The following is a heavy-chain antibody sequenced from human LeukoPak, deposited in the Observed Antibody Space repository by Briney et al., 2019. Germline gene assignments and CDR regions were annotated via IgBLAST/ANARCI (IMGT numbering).Heavy chain of an antibody. CDR3: ARRPYSGSPNWFDP. V-gene: IGHV5-51*01. Sequence: GESLKISCEVSRHRFTNHWIGWVRQVPGKGLEWMGIINLGDSDTKYSPSFQGQVTISLDKSISTAYLQWRSLKASDTAMYYCARRPYSGSPNWFDPWGQGTLVTVSS. J-gene: IGHJ5*02. CDR2: INLGDSDT. CDR1: RHRFTNHW. D-gene: IGHD1-26*01.